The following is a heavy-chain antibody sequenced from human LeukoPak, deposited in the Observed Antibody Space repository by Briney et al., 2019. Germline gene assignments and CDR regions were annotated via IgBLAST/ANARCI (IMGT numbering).Heavy chain of an antibody. Sequence: SETLSLTCAVYGGSFSGYYWGWIRQPPGKGLEWIGYIYYSGSTNYNPSLKSRVTISVDTSKNQFSLKLSSVTAADTAVYYCARQLTYYYDSSGYHGAFDIWGQGTMVTVSS. D-gene: IGHD3-22*01. J-gene: IGHJ3*02. CDR1: GGSFSGYY. CDR2: IYYSGST. CDR3: ARQLTYYYDSSGYHGAFDI. V-gene: IGHV4-59*08.